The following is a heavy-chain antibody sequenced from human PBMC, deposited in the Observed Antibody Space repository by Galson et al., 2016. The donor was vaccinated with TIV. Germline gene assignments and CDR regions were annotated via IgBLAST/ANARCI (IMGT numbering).Heavy chain of an antibody. V-gene: IGHV3-21*01. J-gene: IGHJ4*02. CDR2: ISSSSSYI. D-gene: IGHD1-26*01. CDR3: ARDGVGATFDY. Sequence: SLRLSCAASGFTFSSFSMNWVRQAPGKGLEWVSSISSSSSYIYYADSVKGRFTISRDNAKNSLYLQVNSLRAEDTAVYYCARDGVGATFDYWGQGTLVTFSS. CDR1: GFTFSSFS.